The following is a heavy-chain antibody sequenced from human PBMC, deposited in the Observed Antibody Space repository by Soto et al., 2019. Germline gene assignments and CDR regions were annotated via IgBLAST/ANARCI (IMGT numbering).Heavy chain of an antibody. CDR2: ISNDGSNT. D-gene: IGHD2-2*01. Sequence: EVQLVESGGGLVQPGGSLRLSCAASGFTLSDYYMHWARQAPGKGLVWVSRISNDGSNTDYADSVKGRFTISRDNAKNPMHLQMNSLGAGDTAVYYCARVPDCSSSGCYRYFDIWGQGTLVTVSS. J-gene: IGHJ4*02. CDR3: ARVPDCSSSGCYRYFDI. V-gene: IGHV3-74*01. CDR1: GFTLSDYY.